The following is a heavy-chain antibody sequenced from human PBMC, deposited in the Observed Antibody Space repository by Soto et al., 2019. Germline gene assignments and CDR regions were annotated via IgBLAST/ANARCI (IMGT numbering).Heavy chain of an antibody. CDR2: INPNSGCT. Sequence: ASVKVSCKASGYTFTGYYMHWVRQAPGQGLEWMGWINPNSGCTNYAQKFQGRVTMTRDTSISTAYMELSRLRSDDTAVYYCARAKSYSNLFDYWGQEPLVTVSS. D-gene: IGHD4-4*01. J-gene: IGHJ4*02. CDR3: ARAKSYSNLFDY. CDR1: GYTFTGYY. V-gene: IGHV1-2*02.